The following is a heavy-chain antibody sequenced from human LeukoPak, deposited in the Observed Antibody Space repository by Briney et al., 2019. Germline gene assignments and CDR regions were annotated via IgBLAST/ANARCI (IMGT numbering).Heavy chain of an antibody. Sequence: SESLSLTCTVSGDSVTNNNYYWGWIRQPPGKGLEWIGGMYYTGSTYYNPSLKSRVTISVDTSKSQFSLRLTSVTATDTAVYYCASLQLLGRYYFDSWGQGTLVTVSS. CDR1: GDSVTNNNYY. CDR3: ASLQLLGRYYFDS. J-gene: IGHJ4*02. V-gene: IGHV4-39*01. D-gene: IGHD2-15*01. CDR2: MYYTGST.